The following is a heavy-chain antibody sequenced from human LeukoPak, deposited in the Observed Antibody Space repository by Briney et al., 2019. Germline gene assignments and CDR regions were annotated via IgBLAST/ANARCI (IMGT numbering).Heavy chain of an antibody. Sequence: GSLRLSCAASRLPFTKYPMTWIRQAPGKGLEWVSAISGSGAGTYYADSVRGRFTISRADSANTLYLQMNSLSADYTGVSYCAALSLGTFTYFDNWGQGTLVTVSS. J-gene: IGHJ4*02. CDR3: AALSLGTFTYFDN. D-gene: IGHD3-16*01. CDR1: RLPFTKYP. V-gene: IGHV3-23*01. CDR2: ISGSGAGT.